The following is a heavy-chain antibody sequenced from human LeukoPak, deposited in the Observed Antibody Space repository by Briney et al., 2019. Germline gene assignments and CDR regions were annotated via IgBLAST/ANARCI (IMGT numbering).Heavy chain of an antibody. CDR1: GFTFSSYS. CDR2: IGSSSSYI. D-gene: IGHD7-27*01. V-gene: IGHV3-21*01. J-gene: IGHJ5*02. CDR3: ARDVTGDRGFDP. Sequence: GGSLRLSCAASGFTFSSYSMNWVRQAPGQGLEWVSSIGSSSSYIYYADSVKGRFTISRDNAKNSLYLRMNSLRAEDTAVYYCARDVTGDRGFDPWGQGTLVTVSS.